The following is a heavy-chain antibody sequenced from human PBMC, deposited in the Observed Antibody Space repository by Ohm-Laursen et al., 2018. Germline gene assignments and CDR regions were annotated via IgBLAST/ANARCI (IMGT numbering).Heavy chain of an antibody. Sequence: SQTLSLTCTVYGGSFSGSYWSWIRQPPGKGLEWIGEINHSGSTNYNPSLKSRVTISVDTSKNQFSLKLSSVTAADTAVYYCARVKQWLIYAFDIWGQGTMVTVSS. D-gene: IGHD6-19*01. CDR3: ARVKQWLIYAFDI. CDR2: INHSGST. J-gene: IGHJ3*02. CDR1: GGSFSGSY. V-gene: IGHV4-34*01.